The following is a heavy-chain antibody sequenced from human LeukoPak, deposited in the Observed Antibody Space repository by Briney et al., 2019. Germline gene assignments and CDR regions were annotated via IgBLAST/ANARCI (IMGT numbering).Heavy chain of an antibody. CDR2: GGSGGSK. CDR3: AKEGTGFAQGVFDY. J-gene: IGHJ4*02. D-gene: IGHD3/OR15-3a*01. V-gene: IGHV3-23*01. CDR1: GFTFSSYA. Sequence: GGSLRLACAASGFTFSSYAMSWVRQAPGKGLEWVSHGGSGGSKYYADSVRGRFTISRDTSKSTMYLQMNSLTADDTAVYYCAKEGTGFAQGVFDYWGQGTLVTVSS.